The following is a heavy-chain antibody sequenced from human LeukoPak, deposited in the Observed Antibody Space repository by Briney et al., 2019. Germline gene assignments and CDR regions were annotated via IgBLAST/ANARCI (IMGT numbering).Heavy chain of an antibody. V-gene: IGHV3-9*01. CDR3: AELGITMIGGV. CDR2: ISWNSGSI. D-gene: IGHD3-10*02. CDR1: GFSFDDYA. Sequence: GGSLRLSCAASGFSFDDYAMHWVRQAPGKGLEWVAGISWNSGSIDYVDSVKGRFTISRDNAKNSLYLQMNSLRAEDTAVYYCAELGITMIGGVWGKGTTVTISS. J-gene: IGHJ6*04.